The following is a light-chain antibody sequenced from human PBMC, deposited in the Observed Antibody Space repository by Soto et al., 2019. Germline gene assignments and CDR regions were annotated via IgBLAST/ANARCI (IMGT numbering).Light chain of an antibody. J-gene: IGKJ1*01. CDR3: QHYNNWPPWT. CDR1: RTVHSN. V-gene: IGKV3-15*01. CDR2: GAS. Sequence: EIVMTQSPATVSVSPGDRVTLSCRASRTVHSNVAWYQHKPGQAPRLLIYGASTRAPGIPARFSGSGSETEFTLTISSLQSEDFAVYYCQHYNNWPPWTFDQGTKVDIK.